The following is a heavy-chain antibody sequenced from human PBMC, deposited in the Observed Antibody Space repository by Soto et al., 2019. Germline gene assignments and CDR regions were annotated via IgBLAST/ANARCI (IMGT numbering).Heavy chain of an antibody. CDR1: GFSLINAALG. J-gene: IGHJ4*02. CDR2: VFSNDVK. V-gene: IGHV2-26*01. CDR3: ARADDSYSVDY. D-gene: IGHD1-1*01. Sequence: QVTLKESGPVQVKPTETLTLTCTVSGFSLINAALGVSWIRQPPGKTLEWLAHVFSNDVKYYTTSLKTRLTISRDTSKSQVVLTMTNMDPVDTATYYCARADDSYSVDYWGQGTLVTVSS.